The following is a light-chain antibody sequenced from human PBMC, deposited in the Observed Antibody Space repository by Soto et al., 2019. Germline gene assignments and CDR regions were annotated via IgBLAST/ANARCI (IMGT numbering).Light chain of an antibody. J-gene: IGKJ1*01. CDR2: AAS. V-gene: IGKV3-15*01. Sequence: EIELTQSPATLSLAPGERVTLSCRASESVSTNLAWYQQKAGQPPRLLIYAASTRATGIPARLSGSGSGTEFTLTIRSLQSEDSAVYYCQQYSTWRTFGQGTKVDIK. CDR1: ESVSTN. CDR3: QQYSTWRT.